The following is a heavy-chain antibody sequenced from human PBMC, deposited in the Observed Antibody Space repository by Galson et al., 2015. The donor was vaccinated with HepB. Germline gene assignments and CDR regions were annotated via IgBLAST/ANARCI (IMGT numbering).Heavy chain of an antibody. V-gene: IGHV4-59*01. Sequence: TLSLTCTVSGGSISSYYWSWIRQPPGKGLEWVGYIYYSGSTNYNPSLKSRVTMSVDTSKNQFSLKLSSVTAADTAVYYCASSDRGIFDYWGQGTLVTVSS. CDR3: ASSDRGIFDY. CDR1: GGSISSYY. D-gene: IGHD3-10*01. CDR2: IYYSGST. J-gene: IGHJ4*02.